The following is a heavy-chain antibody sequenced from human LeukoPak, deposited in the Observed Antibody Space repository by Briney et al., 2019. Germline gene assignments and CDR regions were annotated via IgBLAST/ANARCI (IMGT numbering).Heavy chain of an antibody. CDR1: GFTFDDYA. CDR2: ISWNSGSI. J-gene: IGHJ6*02. Sequence: PGGSLRLSCAASGFTFDDYAMHWVRQAPGEGLEWVSGISWNSGSIGYADSVKGRFTISRDNAKNSLYLQMNSLRAEDTALYYCAKSVYHYYYYGMDVWGQGTTVTVSS. V-gene: IGHV3-9*01. D-gene: IGHD2-2*02. CDR3: AKSVYHYYYYGMDV.